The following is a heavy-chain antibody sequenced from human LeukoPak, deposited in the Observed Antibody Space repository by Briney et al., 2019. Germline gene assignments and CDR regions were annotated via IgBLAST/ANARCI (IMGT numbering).Heavy chain of an antibody. Sequence: KPSETLSLTCAVSGYSISSGYYWGWIRQPPGKGLEWIGSIYYSGSTYYNPSLMSRVTISVGKSKTQFSLKLRSVTAADTALYYCARLTVAEYFDFWGQGTMVTVSS. CDR1: GYSISSGYY. V-gene: IGHV4-38-2*01. CDR2: IYYSGST. J-gene: IGHJ3*01. CDR3: ARLTVAEYFDF. D-gene: IGHD4-23*01.